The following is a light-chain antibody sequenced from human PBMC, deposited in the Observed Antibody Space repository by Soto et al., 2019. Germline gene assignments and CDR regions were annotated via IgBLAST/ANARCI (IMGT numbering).Light chain of an antibody. V-gene: IGLV3-1*01. CDR2: QDT. CDR3: QAWDSSTVV. CDR1: KLGKKY. J-gene: IGLJ2*01. Sequence: SYELTQPPSVSVSPGQTASITCSGHKLGKKYAGWYQQKPGQSPVLLIYQDTKRPSGIPERFSGSNSGNTATLTISGTQAMDEADYYCQAWDSSTVVFGGGTKVTVL.